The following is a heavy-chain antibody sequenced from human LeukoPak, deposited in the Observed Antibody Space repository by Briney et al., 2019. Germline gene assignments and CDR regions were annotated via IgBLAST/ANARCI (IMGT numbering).Heavy chain of an antibody. J-gene: IGHJ6*04. D-gene: IGHD4-23*01. V-gene: IGHV1-2*02. CDR1: GYTFTGYY. CDR3: ASLIDDYGGTSFLDV. CDR2: INPNSGGT. Sequence: ASVKVSCKASGYTFTGYYMHWVRQAPGQGLEWMGWINPNSGGTNYAQKFQGRATMTRDTSISTAYMELSRLRSDDTAVYYCASLIDDYGGTSFLDVWGKGTTVTVSS.